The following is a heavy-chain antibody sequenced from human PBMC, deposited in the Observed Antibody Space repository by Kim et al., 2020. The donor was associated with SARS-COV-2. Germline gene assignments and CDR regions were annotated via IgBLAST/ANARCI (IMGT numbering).Heavy chain of an antibody. J-gene: IGHJ4*02. CDR3: ARSMDDILTGPKPDFDY. Sequence: FQGRVTMTRDTSTSTVYMERSSLRSEDTAVYYCARSMDDILTGPKPDFDYWGQGTLVTVSS. D-gene: IGHD3-9*01. V-gene: IGHV1-46*01.